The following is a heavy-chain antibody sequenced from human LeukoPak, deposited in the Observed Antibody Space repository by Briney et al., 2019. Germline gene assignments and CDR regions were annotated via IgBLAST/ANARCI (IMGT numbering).Heavy chain of an antibody. D-gene: IGHD3-22*01. CDR2: VDWNGNK. CDR3: ARTLSPYFDGSDHYHRDIDY. CDR1: GFSLSTSAVG. Sequence: SGPTLVEPTQTLTLTCSLSGFSLSTSAVGVGWIRQPPGKALEWLALVDWNGNKFYSTSLKTRPTVSKDTSKNQVVLTMTNMDPVDTATYYSARTLSPYFDGSDHYHRDIDYWGQGTLVTVSS. V-gene: IGHV2-70*01. J-gene: IGHJ4*02.